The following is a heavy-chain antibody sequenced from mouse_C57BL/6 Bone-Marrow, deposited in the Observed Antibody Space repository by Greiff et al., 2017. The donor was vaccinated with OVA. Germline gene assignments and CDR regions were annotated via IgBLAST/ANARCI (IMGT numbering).Heavy chain of an antibody. CDR2: ISNGGGST. Sequence: DVKLQESGGGLVQPGGSLKLSCAASGFTFSDYYMYWVRQTPEKRLEWVAYISNGGGSTYYPDTVKGRFTISRDNAKNTLYLQMSRLKSEDTAMYYCARRSDGYYAMDYWGQGTSVTVSS. D-gene: IGHD2-3*01. CDR3: ARRSDGYYAMDY. CDR1: GFTFSDYY. J-gene: IGHJ4*01. V-gene: IGHV5-12*01.